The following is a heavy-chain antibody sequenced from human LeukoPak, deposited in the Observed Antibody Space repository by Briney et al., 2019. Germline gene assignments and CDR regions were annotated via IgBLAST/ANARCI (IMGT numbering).Heavy chain of an antibody. J-gene: IGHJ4*02. Sequence: SETLSLTCTVSGGSISSTSYYWGWIRQPPGKGLEWIGGIYYTGSTDYNPSLKSRVTISVDASKNQFSLKMSSVTAADTAVYYCARHFDNWGQGTLVTVSS. V-gene: IGHV4-39*01. CDR2: IYYTGST. CDR3: ARHFDN. CDR1: GGSISSTSYY.